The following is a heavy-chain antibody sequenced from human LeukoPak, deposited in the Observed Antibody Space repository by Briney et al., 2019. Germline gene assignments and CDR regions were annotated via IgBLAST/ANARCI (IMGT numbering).Heavy chain of an antibody. Sequence: SETLSLTCVVYGGSFRGYYWRWIRQPPGKGLEWIGEINHSGSTNYNPSLKSRVTISVDTSKNQFSLKLSSVTAADTAVYYCARDRGYGDPYYFDYWGQGTLVTVSS. CDR3: ARDRGYGDPYYFDY. V-gene: IGHV4-34*01. CDR2: INHSGST. D-gene: IGHD4-17*01. J-gene: IGHJ4*02. CDR1: GGSFRGYY.